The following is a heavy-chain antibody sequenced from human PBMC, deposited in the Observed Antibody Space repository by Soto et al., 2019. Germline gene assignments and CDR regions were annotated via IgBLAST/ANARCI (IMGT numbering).Heavy chain of an antibody. V-gene: IGHV3-23*01. J-gene: IGHJ4*02. CDR3: ARPPLYSNGGYFDS. D-gene: IGHD6-19*01. CDR1: GFTFSDHA. Sequence: PGGSLRLSCAVSGFTFSDHAVAWVRQAPGKGLEWVATTSNNGDRTFYADSVRGRFTVSRDRSNNTLYLQMNSLRAEDTAVYFCARPPLYSNGGYFDSWGQGTLVTVSS. CDR2: TSNNGDRT.